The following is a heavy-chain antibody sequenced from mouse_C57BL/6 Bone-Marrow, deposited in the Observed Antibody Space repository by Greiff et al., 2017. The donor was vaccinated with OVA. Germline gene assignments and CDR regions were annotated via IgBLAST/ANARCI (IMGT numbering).Heavy chain of an antibody. CDR2: IYPGSGST. V-gene: IGHV1-55*01. D-gene: IGHD2-3*01. CDR3: ARPSEGLLPYYFDY. Sequence: QVHVKQPGAELVKPGASVKMSCKASGYTFTSYWITWVKQRPGQGLEWIGDIYPGSGSTNYNEKFKSKATLTVDTSSSTAYMQLSSLTSEDSAVYYGARPSEGLLPYYFDYWGQGTTLTVSS. CDR1: GYTFTSYW. J-gene: IGHJ2*01.